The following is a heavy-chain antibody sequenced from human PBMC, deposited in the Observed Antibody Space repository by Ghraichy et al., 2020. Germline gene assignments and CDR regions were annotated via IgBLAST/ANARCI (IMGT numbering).Heavy chain of an antibody. J-gene: IGHJ4*02. CDR2: IYTSGGT. CDR1: GGSISSYY. CDR3: ARDTPLTNYYDGSGYQYYFDY. D-gene: IGHD3-22*01. Sequence: SETLSLTCTVSGGSISSYYWSWIRQPAGKGLEWIGRIYTSGGTTYNPSLKSRVTISLDTSKNQFSLKLSSVTAADTAVYYCARDTPLTNYYDGSGYQYYFDYWGQGTLVTVSS. V-gene: IGHV4-4*07.